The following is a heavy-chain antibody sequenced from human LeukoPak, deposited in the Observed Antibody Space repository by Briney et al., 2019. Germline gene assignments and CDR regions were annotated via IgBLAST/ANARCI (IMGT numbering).Heavy chain of an antibody. Sequence: QPGGSLRLSCVASGFSFSRFGMNWVRQAPGKGLEWISAIHTSGDTCYADSVKGRFTISRDTSKNTLYLQINSLRVEDTAVYYCIVFGDSNHWGQGTLVTVSS. CDR1: GFSFSRFG. J-gene: IGHJ5*02. CDR3: IVFGDSNH. CDR2: IHTSGDT. D-gene: IGHD4-17*01. V-gene: IGHV3-53*01.